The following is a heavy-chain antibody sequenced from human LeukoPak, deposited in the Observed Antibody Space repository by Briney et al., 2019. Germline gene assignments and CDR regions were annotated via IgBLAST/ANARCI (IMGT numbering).Heavy chain of an antibody. CDR3: ARDSAWYSSSSLPFDY. V-gene: IGHV4-34*01. Sequence: SETLSLTCAVYGGSFSGYYWSWIRQPPGKGLEWIGEINHSGSTNYNPSLKSRVTISVDTSKNQFSLKLSSVTAADTGVYYCARDSAWYSSSSLPFDYWGQGTLVTVSS. CDR2: INHSGST. D-gene: IGHD6-6*01. CDR1: GGSFSGYY. J-gene: IGHJ4*02.